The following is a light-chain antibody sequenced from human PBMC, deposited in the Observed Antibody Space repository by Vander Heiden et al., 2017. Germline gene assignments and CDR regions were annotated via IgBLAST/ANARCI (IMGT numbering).Light chain of an antibody. CDR3: QQSYTTPSIT. J-gene: IGKJ5*01. CDR2: SAF. CDR1: QSIDSH. V-gene: IGKV1-39*01. Sequence: DIQMTQSPSSLSAYVGDSVTITCRASQSIDSHLNWYQHKPGKAPKLLIYSAFNLQSGVPSRFSGIGSGTDFTLTITSLQPEDFAIYYCQQSYTTPSITFGQGTRLDIK.